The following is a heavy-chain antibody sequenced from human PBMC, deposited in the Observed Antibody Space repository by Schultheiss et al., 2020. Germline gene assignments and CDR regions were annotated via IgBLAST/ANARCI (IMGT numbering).Heavy chain of an antibody. CDR1: GFTFSSHA. D-gene: IGHD4-17*01. V-gene: IGHV3-23*01. J-gene: IGHJ4*02. CDR3: ARGGTVLY. CDR2: ISDSGGKT. Sequence: GGSLRLSCAASGFTFSSHAMSWVRQAPGKGLEWVSCISDSGGKTYYADSVKGRFTISRDNSKNSLYLQMNSLRAEDTAVYYCARGGTVLYWGQGTLVTVSS.